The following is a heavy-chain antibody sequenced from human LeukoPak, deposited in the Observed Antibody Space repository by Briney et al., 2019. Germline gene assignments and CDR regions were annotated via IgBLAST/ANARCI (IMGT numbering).Heavy chain of an antibody. CDR2: INNDGRVT. D-gene: IGHD5-18*01. J-gene: IGHJ2*01. CDR3: ARDHRDNYGYGYFDV. V-gene: IGHV3-74*01. CDR1: GFTFSRNW. Sequence: GGSLRLSCAASGFTFSRNWMHCVRQAPGRGLVWGSHINNDGRVTIYADSVKGRFTISRDKTQTTTYLEMNRLRAEDMAVYFCARDHRDNYGYGYFDVWGRGTLVTVSS.